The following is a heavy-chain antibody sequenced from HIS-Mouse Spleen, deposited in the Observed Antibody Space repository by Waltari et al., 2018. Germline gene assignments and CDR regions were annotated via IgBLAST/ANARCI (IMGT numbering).Heavy chain of an antibody. CDR3: ARHKGIAAAGTAFDI. J-gene: IGHJ3*02. CDR2: IYYGGGP. V-gene: IGHV4-39*01. CDR1: GGSISSSSYY. Sequence: QLQLQESGPGLVKPSETLSLTCTVSGGSISSSSYYWGWIRQPPGKGLEWVGVIYYGGGPYYHPSLKGRVTISVDTSKNQFSLKLSSVTAADTAVYYCARHKGIAAAGTAFDIWGQGTMVTVSS. D-gene: IGHD6-13*01.